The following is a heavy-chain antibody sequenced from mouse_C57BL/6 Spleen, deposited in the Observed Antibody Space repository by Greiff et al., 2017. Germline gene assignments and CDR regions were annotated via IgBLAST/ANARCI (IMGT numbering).Heavy chain of an antibody. CDR1: GYSFTDYN. V-gene: IGHV1-39*01. J-gene: IGHJ1*03. CDR3: AGGYYYGSSYGGYFDV. CDR2: INPNYGTT. D-gene: IGHD1-1*01. Sequence: VHVKQSGPELVKPGASVKISCKASGYSFTDYNMNWVKQSNGKSLEWIGVINPNYGTTSYNQKFKGKATLTVDQSSSTAYMQLNSLTSEDSAVYYCAGGYYYGSSYGGYFDVWGTGTTVTVSS.